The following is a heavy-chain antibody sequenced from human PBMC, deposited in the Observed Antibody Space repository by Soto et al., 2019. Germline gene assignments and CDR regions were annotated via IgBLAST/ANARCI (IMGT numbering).Heavy chain of an antibody. V-gene: IGHV3-21*01. CDR1: GFTFRTYT. Sequence: GGSLRLSCISSGFTFRTYTMNWVRQSPGKGLEWVSGIRGFSPYTFYAESVKGRFTISRDNAKNSLDLQMDSLRAEDTAVYYCARDRGYDAHDYYYNAMDVWGQGTTVTVSS. CDR2: IRGFSPYT. J-gene: IGHJ6*02. CDR3: ARDRGYDAHDYYYNAMDV. D-gene: IGHD3-10*01.